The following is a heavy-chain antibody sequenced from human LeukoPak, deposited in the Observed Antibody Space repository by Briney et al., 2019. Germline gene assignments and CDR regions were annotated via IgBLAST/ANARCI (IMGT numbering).Heavy chain of an antibody. CDR1: GFTFSSYG. CDR2: IWYDGSNK. J-gene: IGHJ6*03. Sequence: GGSLRLSCAASGFTFSSYGMHWVRQAPGKGLEWVSVIWYDGSNKYYADSVKGRFTISRDNSKNTLYLQMNSLRAEDTAVYHCAKTGYCSSASCYYYYYYMDVWGKGTTVTVSS. V-gene: IGHV3-33*06. D-gene: IGHD2-2*01. CDR3: AKTGYCSSASCYYYYYYMDV.